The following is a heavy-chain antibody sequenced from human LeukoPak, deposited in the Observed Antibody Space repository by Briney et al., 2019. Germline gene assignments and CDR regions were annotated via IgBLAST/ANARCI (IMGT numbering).Heavy chain of an antibody. D-gene: IGHD2-2*01. CDR1: GGSFSGYY. CDR2: INHSGST. J-gene: IGHJ4*02. Sequence: SETLSLTCAVYGGSFSGYYWSWIRQPPGKGLEWIGEINHSGSTNYNPSLKSRVTISVGTSKNQFSPKLSSVTAADTAVYYCARGRSVVVPAAIHLYYFDYWGQGTLVTVSS. CDR3: ARGRSVVVPAAIHLYYFDY. V-gene: IGHV4-34*01.